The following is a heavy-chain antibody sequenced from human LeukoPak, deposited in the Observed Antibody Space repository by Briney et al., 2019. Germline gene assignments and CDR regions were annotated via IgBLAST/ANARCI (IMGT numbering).Heavy chain of an antibody. V-gene: IGHV3-64*01. J-gene: IGHJ3*02. D-gene: IGHD6-19*01. CDR3: ARAYSSWLHHGAFDI. CDR2: ISSNGGST. CDR1: GFTFSSYA. Sequence: HPGGSLRLSCAASGFTFSSYAMHWVRQAPGKGLEYVSAISSNGGSTYYANSVKGRFTISRDNSKNTLYLQMGSLRAEDMAVYYCARAYSSWLHHGAFDIWGQGTMVTVSS.